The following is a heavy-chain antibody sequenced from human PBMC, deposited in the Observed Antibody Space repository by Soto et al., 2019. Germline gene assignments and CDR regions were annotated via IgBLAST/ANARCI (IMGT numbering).Heavy chain of an antibody. CDR1: GYTFTSYG. V-gene: IGHV1-3*01. CDR2: INAANGDT. Sequence: ASVKVSGKASGYTFTSYGIHWVRQAPGQRLEWMGWINAANGDTKYSPKFQGRVTITRDTSASTAYMELSSLRSEDTAVYYCVRRHVSATGIDWFDPWGQGTLVTVSS. D-gene: IGHD6-13*01. CDR3: VRRHVSATGIDWFDP. J-gene: IGHJ5*02.